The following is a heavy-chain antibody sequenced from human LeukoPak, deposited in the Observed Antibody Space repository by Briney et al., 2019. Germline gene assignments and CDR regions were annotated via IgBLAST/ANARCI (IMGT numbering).Heavy chain of an antibody. D-gene: IGHD3-22*01. CDR3: ARADYYNYYDSSGACYFDY. V-gene: IGHV3-48*01. Sequence: PGGSLRLSCAASGFTFSSYSMNWVRQAPGKGLEWVSYISSSSSTIYYADSVKGRFTISRDNAKNSLYLQMNSLRAEDTAVYYCARADYYNYYDSSGACYFDYWGQGTLVTVSS. J-gene: IGHJ4*02. CDR1: GFTFSSYS. CDR2: ISSSSSTI.